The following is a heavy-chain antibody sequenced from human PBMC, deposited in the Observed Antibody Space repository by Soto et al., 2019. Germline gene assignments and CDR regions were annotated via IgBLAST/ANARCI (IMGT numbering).Heavy chain of an antibody. CDR1: GYTFTGYY. J-gene: IGHJ5*02. CDR2: INPNSGGT. V-gene: IGHV1-2*04. D-gene: IGHD3-22*01. CDR3: ARDGEYYDSSGYPSNWFDP. Sequence: ASVKVSCKASGYTFTGYYMHWVRQAPGQGLEWMGWINPNSGGTNYAQKFQGWVTMTRDTSISTAYMELSRLRSDDTAVYYCARDGEYYDSSGYPSNWFDPWGQGTLVTVSS.